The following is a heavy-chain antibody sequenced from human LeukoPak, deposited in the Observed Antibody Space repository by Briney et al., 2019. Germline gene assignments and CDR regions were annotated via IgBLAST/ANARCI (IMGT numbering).Heavy chain of an antibody. CDR3: AKGSYDSSGYHLDY. CDR2: ISGSGDYT. J-gene: IGHJ4*02. V-gene: IGHV3-23*01. Sequence: GGSRRLSCAVSGFTFSGYAMSWVRQAPGKGLEWVSTISGSGDYTYYADSVKGRFSISRDNSKNTLHLQMNSLRAEDTAVYYCAKGSYDSSGYHLDYWGQGTLVTVSS. CDR1: GFTFSGYA. D-gene: IGHD3-22*01.